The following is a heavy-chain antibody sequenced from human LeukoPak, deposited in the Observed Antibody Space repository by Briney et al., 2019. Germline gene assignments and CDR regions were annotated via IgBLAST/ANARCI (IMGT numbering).Heavy chain of an antibody. Sequence: GGSLRLSCAASGSTFNKYWMHWVRQAPGKGLVWVSRINYDGSTTMYADSVKGRFTISRDNAKNTLYLQMNSLRAEDTAVYYCLRDYYGSGDYWGQGTLVTVSS. CDR1: GSTFNKYW. CDR3: LRDYYGSGDY. CDR2: INYDGSTT. D-gene: IGHD3-10*01. V-gene: IGHV3-74*03. J-gene: IGHJ4*02.